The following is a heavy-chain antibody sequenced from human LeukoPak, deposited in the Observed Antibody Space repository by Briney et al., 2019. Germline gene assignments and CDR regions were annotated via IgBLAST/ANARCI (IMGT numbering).Heavy chain of an antibody. Sequence: ASVKVSCKASGYIFTSYNIYWVRQAPGQGLEWMGIINPSGGTTNCAQKFQGRVTMTRDMSTTTVYMHLSSLRSEDTAVYYCAREAVTIFGLVRTQTPKGPHRFDPWGQGTLVTVSS. CDR1: GYIFTSYN. V-gene: IGHV1-46*01. CDR3: AREAVTIFGLVRTQTPKGPHRFDP. J-gene: IGHJ5*02. CDR2: INPSGGTT. D-gene: IGHD3-3*01.